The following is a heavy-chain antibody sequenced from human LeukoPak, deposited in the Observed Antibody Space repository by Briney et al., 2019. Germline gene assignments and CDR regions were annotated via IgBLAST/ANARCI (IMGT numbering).Heavy chain of an antibody. V-gene: IGHV1-8*02. D-gene: IGHD6-19*01. CDR1: GGTFSSYA. CDR2: MNPNSGNT. Sequence: ASVNVSCKASGGTFSSYAISWVRQATGQGLEWMGWMNPNSGNTGYAQKFQGRVTMTRNTSISTAYMELSSLRSEDTAVYYCARDGGRGSGWSTIDYWGQGTLVTVSS. J-gene: IGHJ4*02. CDR3: ARDGGRGSGWSTIDY.